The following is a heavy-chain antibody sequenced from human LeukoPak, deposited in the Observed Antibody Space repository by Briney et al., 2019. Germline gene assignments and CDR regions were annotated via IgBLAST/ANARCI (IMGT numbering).Heavy chain of an antibody. J-gene: IGHJ6*03. CDR3: ARVLRYCSGGNCYSGGLGYMDV. CDR1: GFTVSSNY. Sequence: PGGSLRLSRAASGFTVSSNYMSWVRQAPGKGLEWVSVSYSGGSSYYADSVKGRFTISRDNAKNSLFLQMNSLRAEDTAVYYCARVLRYCSGGNCYSGGLGYMDVWGKGTTVTISS. V-gene: IGHV3-53*01. CDR2: SYSGGSS. D-gene: IGHD2-15*01.